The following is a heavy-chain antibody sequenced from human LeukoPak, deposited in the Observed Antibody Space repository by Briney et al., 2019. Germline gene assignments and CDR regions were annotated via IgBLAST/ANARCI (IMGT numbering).Heavy chain of an antibody. J-gene: IGHJ5*02. D-gene: IGHD4-17*01. CDR1: GGSFSGYY. CDR2: INHIGST. V-gene: IGHV4-34*01. CDR3: ARGSHYGDNPWFDP. Sequence: SETLSLTCAAYGGSFSGYYWSWIRQPPGKGLEWIGEINHIGSTNYNPSLKSRVTISVDTSKNQFSLKLSSVTAADTAVYYCARGSHYGDNPWFDPWGQGTLVTVSS.